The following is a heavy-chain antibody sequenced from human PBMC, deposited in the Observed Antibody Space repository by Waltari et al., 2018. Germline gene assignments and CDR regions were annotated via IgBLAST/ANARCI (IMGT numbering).Heavy chain of an antibody. Sequence: VQLVHSGAEVKKRGFSVKVSCKPSGGIYRSYDMLWVRQAPGQGLVWMGRNIPIFGTANYAQKFQDSVTITAGKSTSTAYMVLISLRSDDTAVVYCCAEGHGASIWFLFDFWGQGTLVTVSS. CDR1: GGIYRSYD. J-gene: IGHJ4*02. D-gene: IGHD6-13*01. CDR2: NIPIFGTA. CDR3: CAEGHGASIWFLFDF. V-gene: IGHV1-69*14.